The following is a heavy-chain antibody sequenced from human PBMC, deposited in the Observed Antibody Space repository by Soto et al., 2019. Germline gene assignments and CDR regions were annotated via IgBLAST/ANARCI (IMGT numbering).Heavy chain of an antibody. CDR3: ARVYGGGFDY. D-gene: IGHD4-17*01. CDR1: GGSISSYY. CDR2: IYYSGST. J-gene: IGHJ4*02. V-gene: IGHV4-59*01. Sequence: SETLSLTCTVSGGSISSYYWIWIRQPPGKGLEWIGYIYYSGSTKYNPSLKSRVTISVDTSKNQFSLKLSSVTAADTAVYYCARVYGGGFDYWGQGTLVTVSS.